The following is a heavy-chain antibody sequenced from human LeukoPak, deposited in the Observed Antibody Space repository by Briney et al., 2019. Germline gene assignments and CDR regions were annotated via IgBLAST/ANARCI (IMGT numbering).Heavy chain of an antibody. D-gene: IGHD5-18*01. CDR1: GGSISSGSYY. V-gene: IGHV4-61*02. Sequence: PSETLSLTCTVSGGSISSGSYYWSWIRQPAGKGLEWIGRIYTSGSTNYNPSLKSRVTISVDTSKNQFSLKLSSVTAADTDYCARDAGGYPDYWGQGTLVTVSS. CDR2: IYTSGST. J-gene: IGHJ4*02. CDR3: ARDAGGYPDY.